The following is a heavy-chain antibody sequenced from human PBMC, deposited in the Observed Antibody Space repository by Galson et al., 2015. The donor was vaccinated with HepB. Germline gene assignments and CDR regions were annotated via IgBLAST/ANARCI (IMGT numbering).Heavy chain of an antibody. D-gene: IGHD3-22*01. CDR2: IIPIFGTA. J-gene: IGHJ2*01. V-gene: IGHV1-69*06. CDR1: GGTFSSYA. Sequence: CKASGGTFSSYAISWVRQAPGQGLEWMGGIIPIFGTANYAQKFQGRVTITADKSTSTAYMELSSLRSEDTAVYYCARRRDYYDSSTPFDLWGRGTLVTVSS. CDR3: ARRRDYYDSSTPFDL.